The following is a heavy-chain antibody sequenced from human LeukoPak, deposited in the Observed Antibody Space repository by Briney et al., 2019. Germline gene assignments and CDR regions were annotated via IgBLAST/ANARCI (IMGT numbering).Heavy chain of an antibody. Sequence: PGGSLRLSCAASGFTFDDYGMSWVRQAPGKGLEWVSGINWNGGSTGYADSVKGRFTISRDNAKNSLYLQMNSLRAEVTAVYYCAELGITMIGGVWGKGTTVTISS. V-gene: IGHV3-20*04. CDR3: AELGITMIGGV. J-gene: IGHJ6*04. CDR1: GFTFDDYG. D-gene: IGHD3-10*02. CDR2: INWNGGST.